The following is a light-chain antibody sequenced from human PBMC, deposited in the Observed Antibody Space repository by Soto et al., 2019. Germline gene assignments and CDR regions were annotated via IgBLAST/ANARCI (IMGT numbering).Light chain of an antibody. J-gene: IGLJ1*01. CDR3: SSYTTSSTDV. CDR2: DVS. V-gene: IGLV2-14*01. CDR1: SSDVGGYNY. Sequence: QSVLTQPASVSGSPGQSITISCTGTSSDVGGYNYVAWYQQHPGKAPKVMIYDVSNRPSGVSNRFSGSKSGNTASLTISWLQAEDEADYYCSSYTTSSTDVFGTGTKVTVL.